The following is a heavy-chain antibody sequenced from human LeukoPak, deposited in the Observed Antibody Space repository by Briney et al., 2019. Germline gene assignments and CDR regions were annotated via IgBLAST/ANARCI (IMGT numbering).Heavy chain of an antibody. Sequence: SQTLSLTCTVSGASISTGDYYYSWIRQPPGTGLEWIGYVYNTGGTHYNPSLKSRVTISVDRSMNQFSLELTSVTAVDTAVYYCARDYYHGFSTYRPWGQGALVTVSS. D-gene: IGHD3-10*01. CDR2: VYNTGGT. CDR3: ARDYYHGFSTYRP. J-gene: IGHJ5*02. CDR1: GASISTGDYY. V-gene: IGHV4-30-4*08.